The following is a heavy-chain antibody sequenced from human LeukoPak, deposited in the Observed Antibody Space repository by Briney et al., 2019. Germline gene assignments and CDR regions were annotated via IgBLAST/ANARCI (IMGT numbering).Heavy chain of an antibody. CDR3: ARGRGYCSSTSCHFYYMDV. J-gene: IGHJ6*03. CDR2: IIPILGIA. Sequence: GSSVKVSCKATGGTFSSYTISWVRQAPGQGLEWMGRIIPILGIANYAQKFQGRVTITADKSTSTAYMELSSLRSEDTAVYYCARGRGYCSSTSCHFYYMDVWGKGTTVTVSS. V-gene: IGHV1-69*02. CDR1: GGTFSSYT. D-gene: IGHD2-2*01.